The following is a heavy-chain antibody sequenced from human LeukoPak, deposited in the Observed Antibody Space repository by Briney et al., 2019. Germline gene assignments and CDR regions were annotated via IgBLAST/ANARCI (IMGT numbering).Heavy chain of an antibody. V-gene: IGHV3-48*03. D-gene: IGHD5-12*01. Sequence: GGSLRLSCAASGFTFSSYEMNWVRQAPGKGLGWVSYISSSGSTIYYADSVKGRFTISRDNAKNSLYLQMNSLRAEDTAVYYCARDRDSGYGFRFDPWGQGTLVTVSS. CDR2: ISSSGSTI. CDR3: ARDRDSGYGFRFDP. J-gene: IGHJ5*02. CDR1: GFTFSSYE.